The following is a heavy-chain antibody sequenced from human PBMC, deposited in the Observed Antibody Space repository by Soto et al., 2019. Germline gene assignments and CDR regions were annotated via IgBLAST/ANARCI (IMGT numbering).Heavy chain of an antibody. CDR1: GGSMISDY. CDR2: IYYAGST. V-gene: IGHV4-59*08. J-gene: IGHJ4*02. D-gene: IGHD5-12*01. CDR3: ARRIVATETFDS. Sequence: QVRLQESGPGLVKPSETLSLTCTVSGGSMISDYWSWIRQPPGRGLEWIGFIYYAGSTKYNPSLNSRVTVAVATSKNQFSLTVTSVTDTDTAVYYCARRIVATETFDSWGQGTLVTVSS.